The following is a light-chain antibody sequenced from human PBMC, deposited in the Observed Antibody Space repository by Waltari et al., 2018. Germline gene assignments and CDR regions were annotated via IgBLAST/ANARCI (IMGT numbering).Light chain of an antibody. V-gene: IGKV2-28*01. Sequence: DIVMTQSPLSLSVTPGEPPSISCRSTLSLLHINGYNYLDWYLQKPGQSPHLLIYMGSQRASGVPDRFSGNGSGTNFTLTISRVEAEDVGIYYCLQALQSPLSFGGGTKVEIK. J-gene: IGKJ4*01. CDR1: LSLLHINGYNY. CDR3: LQALQSPLS. CDR2: MGS.